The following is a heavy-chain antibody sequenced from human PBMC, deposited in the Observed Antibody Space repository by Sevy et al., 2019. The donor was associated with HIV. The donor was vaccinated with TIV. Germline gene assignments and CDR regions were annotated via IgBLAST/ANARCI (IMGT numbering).Heavy chain of an antibody. Sequence: GGYLRLSCEASGFTFSSYEMNWVRQAPGKGLEWVSYISSSGTTKKYADSVKGRFTISRDNAKNSLYMQMNSLRAEDTAVYYCARVDANYDKGFDPWGQGTLVTVSS. V-gene: IGHV3-48*03. CDR3: ARVDANYDKGFDP. D-gene: IGHD3-22*01. CDR2: ISSSGTTK. J-gene: IGHJ5*02. CDR1: GFTFSSYE.